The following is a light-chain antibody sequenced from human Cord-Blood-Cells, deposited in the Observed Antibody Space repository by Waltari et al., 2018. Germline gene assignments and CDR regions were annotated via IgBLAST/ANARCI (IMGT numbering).Light chain of an antibody. J-gene: IGKJ5*01. CDR2: GAS. CDR1: QSVSSSY. CDR3: QQYGSSPIT. Sequence: EIVLTQSPGTLSLSPGERATLSRRASQSVSSSYLAWYQHKPGQAPRLLIYGASSRATGIPDRFSGSVAGTDFTLTISRLEPEDFAVYYCQQYGSSPITFGQGTRLEIK. V-gene: IGKV3-20*01.